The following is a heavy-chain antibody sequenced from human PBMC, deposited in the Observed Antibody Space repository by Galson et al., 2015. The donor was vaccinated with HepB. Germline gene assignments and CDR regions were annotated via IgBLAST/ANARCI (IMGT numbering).Heavy chain of an antibody. J-gene: IGHJ2*01. Sequence: SCKASGGTFSSYAMSWVRQAPGKGLEWVSAISGSGGSTYYADSVKGRFTISRDNSKNTLYLQMNSLRAEDTAVYYCAKVYSGSPYWYFDLWGRGTLVTVSS. D-gene: IGHD1-26*01. CDR2: ISGSGGST. CDR3: AKVYSGSPYWYFDL. CDR1: GGTFSSYA. V-gene: IGHV3-23*01.